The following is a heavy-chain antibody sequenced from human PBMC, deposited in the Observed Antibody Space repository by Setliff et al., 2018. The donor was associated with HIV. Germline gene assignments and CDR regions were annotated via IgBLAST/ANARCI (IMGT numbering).Heavy chain of an antibody. D-gene: IGHD1-1*01. CDR3: ARGASKELDY. V-gene: IGHV4-4*02. Sequence: SETLSLTCAVSGGSISSSNWWSWVRQPPGKGLEWIGEIYHSGSANYNPSLKSRVTISVDTSRNEFSLKLSSVTAADTAVYYCARGASKELDYWGPGTLVTVSS. J-gene: IGHJ4*02. CDR1: GGSISSSNW. CDR2: IYHSGSA.